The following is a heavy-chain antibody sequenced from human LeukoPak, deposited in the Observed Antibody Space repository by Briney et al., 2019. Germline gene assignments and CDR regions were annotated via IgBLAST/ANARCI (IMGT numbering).Heavy chain of an antibody. CDR2: IRYDGSNK. CDR3: AKNLYYYDSSGHLFDY. Sequence: GGSLRLSCAASGFTFSAYWMSWVRQAPGKGLEWVAFIRYDGSNKYYADSVKGRFTISRDNSKNTLYLQMNSLRAEDTAVYYCAKNLYYYDSSGHLFDYWGQGTLVTVSS. V-gene: IGHV3-30*02. CDR1: GFTFSAYW. J-gene: IGHJ4*02. D-gene: IGHD3-22*01.